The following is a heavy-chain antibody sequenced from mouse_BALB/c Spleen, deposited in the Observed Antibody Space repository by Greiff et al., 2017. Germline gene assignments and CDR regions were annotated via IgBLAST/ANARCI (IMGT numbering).Heavy chain of an antibody. V-gene: IGHV1-82*01. CDR3: ARGPNSDDY. D-gene: IGHD4-1*01. Sequence: VQLQQSGPELVKPGASVKISCKASGYAFSSSWMNWVKQRPGQGLEWIGRIYPGDGDTNYNGKFKGKATLTADKSSSTAYMQLSSLTSVDSAVYFCARGPNSDDYWGQGTTLTVSS. J-gene: IGHJ2*01. CDR2: IYPGDGDT. CDR1: GYAFSSSW.